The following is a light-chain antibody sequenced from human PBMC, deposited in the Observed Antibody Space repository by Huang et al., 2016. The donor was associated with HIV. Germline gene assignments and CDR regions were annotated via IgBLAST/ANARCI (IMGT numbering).Light chain of an antibody. V-gene: IGKV2-30*02. Sequence: VVMTQSPLSLPVTLGQPASISCRSSQSLVHSDGNTYVNWLQQRPGQSPRRLIYKVSNRDSGVPDRFGGSGSGTDFTLKISRVDAEDVGVYYCMQGTHWPTFGQGTKLEIK. CDR2: KVS. CDR1: QSLVHSDGNTY. CDR3: MQGTHWPT. J-gene: IGKJ2*01.